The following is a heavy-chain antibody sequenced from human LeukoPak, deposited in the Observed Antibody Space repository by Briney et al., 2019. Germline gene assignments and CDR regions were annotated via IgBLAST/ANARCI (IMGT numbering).Heavy chain of an antibody. Sequence: AGGSLRLSCAASGFTFSSYGMHWVRQAPGKGLEWVAFIRYDGSNKYYADSVKGRFTISRDNAKNSVYLQMNSLRGEDTAVYYCARVGSYSPWVDYYYMDVWGKGTTVTVSS. CDR2: IRYDGSNK. V-gene: IGHV3-30*02. CDR3: ARVGSYSPWVDYYYMDV. CDR1: GFTFSSYG. J-gene: IGHJ6*03. D-gene: IGHD1-26*01.